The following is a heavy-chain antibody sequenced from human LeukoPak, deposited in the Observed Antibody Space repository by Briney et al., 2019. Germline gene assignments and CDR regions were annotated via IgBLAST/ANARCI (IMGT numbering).Heavy chain of an antibody. J-gene: IGHJ4*02. V-gene: IGHV1-69*04. D-gene: IGHD6-6*01. Sequence: ASVKVSCKASGGTFSSYTISWVRQAPGQGLEWMGRIIPILGIANYAQKFQGRVTITADKSTSTAYMELSNLRSEDTAVYYCARDHVYSSSGPLDYWGQGTLATVSS. CDR2: IIPILGIA. CDR3: ARDHVYSSSGPLDY. CDR1: GGTFSSYT.